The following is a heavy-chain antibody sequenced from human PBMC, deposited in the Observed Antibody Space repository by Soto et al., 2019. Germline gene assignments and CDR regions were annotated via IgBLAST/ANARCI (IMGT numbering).Heavy chain of an antibody. CDR1: GSTSSSDA. CDR3: AKVGYESGGYYYHDAFHI. V-gene: IGHV3-23*01. J-gene: IGHJ3*02. Sequence: EVQLLESGGGLVQAGGSLRLSCRASGSTSSSDAMTWVRQAPGKGLEWVSVISGGGDSAYYADFVQGRFAISRDNSKNTLFLQMSSLRAEDTAVYYCAKVGYESGGYYYHDAFHIWGQGTMVTVSS. D-gene: IGHD3-22*01. CDR2: ISGGGDSA.